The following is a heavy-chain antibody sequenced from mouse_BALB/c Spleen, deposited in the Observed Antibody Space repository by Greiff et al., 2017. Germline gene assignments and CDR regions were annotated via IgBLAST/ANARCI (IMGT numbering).Heavy chain of an antibody. J-gene: IGHJ2*01. CDR2: INPGSGGT. V-gene: IGHV1-54*03. CDR3: ARLGDGYYGY. Sequence: QVQLQQSGAELVRPGTSVKVSCKASGYAFTNYLIEWVKQRPGQGLEWIGVINPGSGGTNYNEKFKGKATLTADKSSSTAYMQLSSLTSDDSAVYFCARLGDGYYGYWGQGTTLTVSS. CDR1: GYAFTNYL. D-gene: IGHD2-3*01.